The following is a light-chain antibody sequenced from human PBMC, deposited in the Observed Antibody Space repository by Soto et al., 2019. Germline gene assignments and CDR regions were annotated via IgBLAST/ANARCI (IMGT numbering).Light chain of an antibody. Sequence: DIVMTQTPLSLSVTPGQPAPISCTTRQRPPHSDGKTSLYWYLQKPGPPPQLLIYIVSIRFSGVPDRFSGSGEGTDFTLKISRVEAADVGVYYCMQSIQLPPITFGQGTRLEIK. V-gene: IGKV2D-29*01. CDR2: IVS. J-gene: IGKJ5*01. CDR1: QRPPHSDGKTS. CDR3: MQSIQLPPIT.